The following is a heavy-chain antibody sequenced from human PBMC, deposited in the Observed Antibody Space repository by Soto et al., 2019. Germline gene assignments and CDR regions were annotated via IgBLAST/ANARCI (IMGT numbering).Heavy chain of an antibody. J-gene: IGHJ4*02. V-gene: IGHV3-9*01. D-gene: IGHD2-15*01. Sequence: EVQLVESGGGLVQPGRSLRLSCAASGFTFDDYAMHWVRQAPGKGLEWVSGISWNSGSIGFADSVKGRFTISRDNAKNSLWRQMNSLRAEDTALYYCEEVAATVVAGGELDYWGQGTLVTVSS. CDR1: GFTFDDYA. CDR3: EEVAATVVAGGELDY. CDR2: ISWNSGSI.